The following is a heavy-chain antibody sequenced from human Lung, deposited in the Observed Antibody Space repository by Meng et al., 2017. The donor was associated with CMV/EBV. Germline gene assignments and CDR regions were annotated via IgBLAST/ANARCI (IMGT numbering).Heavy chain of an antibody. CDR2: INPNSGVT. D-gene: IGHD3-22*01. Sequence: ASXXDTXKAFGYTFTDYYIHWVRQALGQGLEWMGWINPNSGVTNYAQKFQGRVSMTRDMSISAAYMELNGLRSDDTAAFYCARGARGNSGFFYLFDYLGQGXLVTVSS. CDR3: ARGARGNSGFFYLFDY. V-gene: IGHV1-2*02. CDR1: GYTFTDYY. J-gene: IGHJ4*02.